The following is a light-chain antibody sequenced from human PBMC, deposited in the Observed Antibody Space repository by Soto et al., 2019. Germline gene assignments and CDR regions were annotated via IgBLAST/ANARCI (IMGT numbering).Light chain of an antibody. CDR1: QSVSTNQ. CDR3: QVYGILPWK. Sequence: EIVLTQSPGTLSLSPGERATLSCRASQSVSTNQLAWYQYKRGQAPRLVFHSATTRANAFPSRFSASGSGTDLTLTISRLQPEDFALYYCQVYGILPWKFGKGTKVDI. V-gene: IGKV3-20*01. CDR2: SAT. J-gene: IGKJ1*01.